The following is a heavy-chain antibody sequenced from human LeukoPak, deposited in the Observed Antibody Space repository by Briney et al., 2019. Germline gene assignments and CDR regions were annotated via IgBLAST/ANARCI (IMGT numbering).Heavy chain of an antibody. Sequence: PAETLSLICTVSGGSISSYYWSWIRQPPGKGLEWVGHIYYSGTTTYNPSLESRVTISVDTSENQFSLKLTSVTAADTAVYYCVRFTFDIVASNWYFDLWGRGTLVIVSS. CDR3: VRFTFDIVASNWYFDL. CDR1: GGSISSYY. J-gene: IGHJ2*01. D-gene: IGHD5-12*01. CDR2: IYYSGTT. V-gene: IGHV4-59*08.